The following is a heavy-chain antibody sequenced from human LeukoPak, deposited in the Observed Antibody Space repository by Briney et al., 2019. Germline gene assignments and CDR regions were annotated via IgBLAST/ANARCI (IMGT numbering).Heavy chain of an antibody. V-gene: IGHV4-31*03. CDR3: ARRPAAAGRRLVRYFDY. CDR1: GGSISSGGYY. J-gene: IGHJ4*02. CDR2: IYYSGST. Sequence: KPSETLSLTCTVSGGSISSGGYYWSWIRQHPGKGLEWIGYIYYSGSTYYNPSLKSRVTVSVDTSKNQFSLKLSSVTAADTAVHYCARRPAAAGRRLVRYFDYWGQATLATVSS. D-gene: IGHD6-13*01.